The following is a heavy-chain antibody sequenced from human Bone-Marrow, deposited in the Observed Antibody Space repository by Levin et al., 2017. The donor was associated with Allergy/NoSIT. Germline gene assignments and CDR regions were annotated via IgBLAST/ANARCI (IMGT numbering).Heavy chain of an antibody. CDR2: INPNSGGT. Sequence: GASVKVSCKASGYTFSGYYIHWVRQAPGQGLEWMGRINPNSGGTDYPQKFQGRVTMTRDTSISTAYMELSRLTSDDTAIYYCATGSTEYYFYYYMDVWGKGTTVTVSS. J-gene: IGHJ6*03. V-gene: IGHV1-2*06. CDR3: ATGSTEYYFYYYMDV. D-gene: IGHD2-2*01. CDR1: GYTFSGYY.